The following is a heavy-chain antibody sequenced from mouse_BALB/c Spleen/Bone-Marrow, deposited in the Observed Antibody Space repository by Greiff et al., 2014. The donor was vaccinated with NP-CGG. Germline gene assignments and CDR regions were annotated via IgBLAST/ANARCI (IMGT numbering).Heavy chain of an antibody. CDR3: ARTLGHYAMDY. D-gene: IGHD4-1*01. CDR1: GVSLTGYG. CDR2: IWGDGST. Sequence: QVQLKESGPGLGAPSQSLSITCTVSGVSLTGYGVKWGCQPPGKGLEWLGMIWGDGSTDYNSALKSRLSISKDNSKSQVFLKMNSLQTDDTARYYCARTLGHYAMDYWGQGTSVTVSS. J-gene: IGHJ4*01. V-gene: IGHV2-6-7*01.